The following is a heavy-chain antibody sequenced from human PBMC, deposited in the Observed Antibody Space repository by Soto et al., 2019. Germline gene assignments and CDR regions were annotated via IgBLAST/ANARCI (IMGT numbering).Heavy chain of an antibody. D-gene: IGHD3-3*01. Sequence: QVQLVESGGGVVQPGRSLRLSCAASGFTFSSYGMHWVRQAPGKGLEWVAVISYDGSNKYYADSVKGRFTISRDNSKNTLYLQMNSLRSEDTAVYYCAKEKIGDFWSGYYTYYSYYGMDVWGQGTTVTVSS. CDR2: ISYDGSNK. CDR3: AKEKIGDFWSGYYTYYSYYGMDV. CDR1: GFTFSSYG. J-gene: IGHJ6*02. V-gene: IGHV3-30*18.